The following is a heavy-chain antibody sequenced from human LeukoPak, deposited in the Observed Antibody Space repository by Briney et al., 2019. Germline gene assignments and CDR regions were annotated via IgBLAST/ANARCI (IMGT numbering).Heavy chain of an antibody. J-gene: IGHJ5*02. CDR1: GGSISSGSYY. CDR3: ARDQEP. CDR2: IYTSGST. Sequence: SETLSLTCTVSGGSISSGSYYWSWIRQPAGKGLEWTGRIYTSGSTNYNPSLKSRVTISVDTSKNQFSLKLSSVTAADTAVYYCARDQEPWGQGTLVTVSS. V-gene: IGHV4-61*02.